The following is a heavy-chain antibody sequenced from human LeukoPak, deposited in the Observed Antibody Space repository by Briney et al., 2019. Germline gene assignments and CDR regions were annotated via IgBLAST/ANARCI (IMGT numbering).Heavy chain of an antibody. D-gene: IGHD6-13*01. J-gene: IGHJ3*02. V-gene: IGHV4-39*07. CDR1: GGSISSSSYY. Sequence: PSETLSLTCTVSGGSISSSSYYWGWIRQPPGKGLEWIGSIYYSGSTYYNPSLKSRVTISVDTSKNQFSLKLSSVTAADTAVYYCARWINIAAAGIDAFDIWGQGTMVTVSS. CDR2: IYYSGST. CDR3: ARWINIAAAGIDAFDI.